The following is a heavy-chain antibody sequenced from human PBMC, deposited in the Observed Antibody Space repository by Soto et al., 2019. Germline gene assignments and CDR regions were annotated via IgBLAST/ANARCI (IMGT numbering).Heavy chain of an antibody. Sequence: QVQLVQSGAEVKKPGSSVKVSCKASGGTFSSYAISWVRQAPGQGLEWMGGIIPIFGTANYAQKFQGRVTITADESTSTAYMELSSLRSEDTAVYYCARGQPLYYYDSSGYFNWFDPWGQGTLVTVSS. CDR2: IIPIFGTA. D-gene: IGHD3-22*01. J-gene: IGHJ5*02. CDR1: GGTFSSYA. V-gene: IGHV1-69*01. CDR3: ARGQPLYYYDSSGYFNWFDP.